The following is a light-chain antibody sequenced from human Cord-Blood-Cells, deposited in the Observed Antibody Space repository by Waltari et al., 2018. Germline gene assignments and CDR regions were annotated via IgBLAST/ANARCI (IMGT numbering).Light chain of an antibody. CDR1: QSLLHSNGYNY. V-gene: IGKV2-28*01. CDR2: LGS. CDR3: MQALQTRYT. Sequence: DTVRTQSPLSLPVTPGEPASISRRSSQSLLHSNGYNYLDWYLQKPGQSPQLLIYLGSNRASGVPDRFSGSGSGTDFTLKISRVEAEDVGVYYCMQALQTRYTFGQGTKLEIK. J-gene: IGKJ2*01.